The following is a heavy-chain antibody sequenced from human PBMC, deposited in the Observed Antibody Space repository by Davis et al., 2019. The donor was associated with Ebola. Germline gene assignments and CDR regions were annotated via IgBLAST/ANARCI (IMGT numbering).Heavy chain of an antibody. V-gene: IGHV5-51*01. D-gene: IGHD2-8*02. CDR3: ASLRRTITGMDDGFDI. Sequence: GESLKISCKDSGNSFTSHWIGWVRQMPGKGLDWMGIIYTGDSDTRYSPSFRGQVTISAEKSMKTAFLQWSSLKASDSGMYYCASLRRTITGMDDGFDIWGQGTMVTVSS. CDR2: IYTGDSDT. J-gene: IGHJ3*02. CDR1: GNSFTSHW.